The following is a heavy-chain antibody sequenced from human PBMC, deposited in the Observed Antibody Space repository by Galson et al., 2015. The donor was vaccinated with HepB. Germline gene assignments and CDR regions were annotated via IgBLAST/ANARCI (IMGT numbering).Heavy chain of an antibody. J-gene: IGHJ4*02. Sequence: SLRLSCAASGFTFSSYAMHWVRQAPGKGLEYVSAISSNGGSTYYADSVKGRFTISRDNSKNTLYLQMSSLRAEDTAVYYCARGSTTVVTKIDYWGQGTLVTVSS. CDR3: ARGSTTVVTKIDY. D-gene: IGHD4-23*01. CDR2: ISSNGGST. CDR1: GFTFSSYA. V-gene: IGHV3-64D*06.